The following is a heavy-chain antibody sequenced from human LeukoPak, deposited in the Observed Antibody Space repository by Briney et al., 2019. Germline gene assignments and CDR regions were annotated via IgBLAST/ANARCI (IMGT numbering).Heavy chain of an antibody. CDR1: GFTFSSYG. CDR2: ISYDGSNK. CDR3: ARDAMFDWLYYGMDV. Sequence: GGSLRLSCAASGFTFSSYGMHWVRQAPGKGLEWVAVISYDGSNKYYADSVKGRFTISRDNSKNTLYLQMNSLRAEDTAVYYCARDAMFDWLYYGMDVWGQGTTVTVSS. J-gene: IGHJ6*02. V-gene: IGHV3-30*03. D-gene: IGHD3-9*01.